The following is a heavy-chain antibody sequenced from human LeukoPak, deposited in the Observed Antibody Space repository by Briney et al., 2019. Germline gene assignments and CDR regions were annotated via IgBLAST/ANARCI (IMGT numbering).Heavy chain of an antibody. CDR2: ISGSSITI. CDR1: GLTFSDYY. V-gene: IGHV3-11*04. CDR3: ARVDKTGTGSGFDS. Sequence: GGSLRLSCAASGLTFSDYYMSWIRQAPGKGLEWVSSISGSSITIYYAGSVKGRFTISRDNAKNSLYLHMNSLRAADTAVYYCARVDKTGTGSGFDSWGQGTLVTVSS. D-gene: IGHD1-1*01. J-gene: IGHJ4*02.